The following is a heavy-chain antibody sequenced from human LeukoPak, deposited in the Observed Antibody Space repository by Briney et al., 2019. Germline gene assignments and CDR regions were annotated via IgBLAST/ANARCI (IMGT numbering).Heavy chain of an antibody. J-gene: IGHJ6*02. CDR1: GGSISSYY. V-gene: IGHV4-4*07. Sequence: PSETLSLTCTVSGGSISSYYWSWIRQPAGKGLEWIGRIYTSGSTNYNPSLKSRVTMSVDTSKNQFSLKLSSVTAADTAVYYCARVESRAAGHYYYYYGMDVWGQGTTVTVSS. D-gene: IGHD6-13*01. CDR2: IYTSGST. CDR3: ARVESRAAGHYYYYYGMDV.